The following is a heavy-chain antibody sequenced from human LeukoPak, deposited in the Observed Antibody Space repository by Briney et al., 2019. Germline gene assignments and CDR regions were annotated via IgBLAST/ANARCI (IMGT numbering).Heavy chain of an antibody. D-gene: IGHD3-22*01. J-gene: IGHJ3*02. CDR3: ARESSDYYDSSGLGRAFDI. CDR2: ISSSSSYI. Sequence: KPGGSLRLSCAASGFTFSSYSMNWVRQAPGKGLEWVSSISSSSSYIYYADSVKGRFTISRDNAKNSLYLQMNSLRAEDTAVYYCARESSDYYDSSGLGRAFDIWGQGTMVTVSS. CDR1: GFTFSSYS. V-gene: IGHV3-21*01.